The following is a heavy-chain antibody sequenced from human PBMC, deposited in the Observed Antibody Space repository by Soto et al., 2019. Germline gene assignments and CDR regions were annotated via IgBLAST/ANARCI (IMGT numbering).Heavy chain of an antibody. J-gene: IGHJ4*02. CDR1: GGSLSSGDYF. V-gene: IGHV4-30-4*01. D-gene: IGHD1-20*01. CDR2: IYYSGST. CDR3: ARGVITPGNLVVDF. Sequence: KPSETLSLTCTVSGGSLSSGDYFWSWIRQPPGKGLECIGYIYYSGSTYYNSSLKSRVTISLDTSNNQFSLKLRSVTVADTAVYYCARGVITPGNLVVDFWGQGTLVTVSS.